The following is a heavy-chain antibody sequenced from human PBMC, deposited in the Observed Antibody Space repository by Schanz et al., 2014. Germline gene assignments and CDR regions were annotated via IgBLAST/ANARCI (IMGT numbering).Heavy chain of an antibody. CDR3: ARETTIITGGAFDV. J-gene: IGHJ3*01. CDR1: GYTFTSYG. D-gene: IGHD3-9*01. Sequence: QVQLVQSGAEVKKPGASVKVSCKASGYTFTSYGITWVRQAPGQGPEWMGWISAFDDKTDYAQNFQGTLIMTTDTATTTVSMELRGVRSDDTAVYYCARETTIITGGAFDVWGQGTMVTVSS. CDR2: ISAFDDKT. V-gene: IGHV1-18*01.